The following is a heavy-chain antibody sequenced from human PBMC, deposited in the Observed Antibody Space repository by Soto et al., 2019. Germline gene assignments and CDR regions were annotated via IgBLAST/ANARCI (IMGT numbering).Heavy chain of an antibody. CDR2: IYYSGST. CDR1: GGSISSSSYY. CDR3: ARLAGTMITDAFFDY. J-gene: IGHJ4*02. V-gene: IGHV4-39*01. D-gene: IGHD3-16*01. Sequence: QLQLQESGPGLVKPSETLSLTCTVSGGSISSSSYYWGWIRQPPGKGLEWIGSIYYSGSTYYNPSLKSRVTISVDTSKNQFSLKLSSVTAADTAVYYCARLAGTMITDAFFDYWGQGTLVTVSS.